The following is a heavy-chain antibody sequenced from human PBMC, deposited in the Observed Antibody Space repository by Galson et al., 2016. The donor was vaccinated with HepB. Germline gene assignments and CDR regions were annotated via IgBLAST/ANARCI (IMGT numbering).Heavy chain of an antibody. J-gene: IGHJ4*02. D-gene: IGHD3-3*01. CDR3: ARGGIFPFDF. CDR2: INTDGTTT. Sequence: SLRLSCAAPEFIFSNYWMHWVRQAPGKGLVWVSRINTDGTTTNYADSVKGRFTVSRDNAKNTLYLQMNSLRAEDTAIYYCARGGIFPFDFWGQGSLVTVSP. V-gene: IGHV3-74*01. CDR1: EFIFSNYW.